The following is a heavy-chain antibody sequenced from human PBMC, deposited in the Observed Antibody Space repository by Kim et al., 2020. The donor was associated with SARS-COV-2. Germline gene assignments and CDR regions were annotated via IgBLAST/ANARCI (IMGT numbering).Heavy chain of an antibody. J-gene: IGHJ6*03. V-gene: IGHV3-9*01. CDR3: AKGIWGSGYYYYYYYMDV. D-gene: IGHD3-16*01. Sequence: VKGRFTISRDNAKNSLYLQMNSLSAEDTALYYCAKGIWGSGYYYYYYYMDVWGKGTTVTVSS.